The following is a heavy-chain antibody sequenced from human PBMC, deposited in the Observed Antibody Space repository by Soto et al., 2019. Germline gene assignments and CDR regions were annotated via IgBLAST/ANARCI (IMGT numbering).Heavy chain of an antibody. CDR2: IWYDGSNK. J-gene: IGHJ6*02. D-gene: IGHD2-21*01. Sequence: QVQLVESGGGVVQPGRSLRLSCAASGFTFSSYGMHWVRQAPGKGLEWVAVIWYDGSNKYYADSVKGRFTISRDNSKNTLYLQMNSLRAEDTAVYYCAREQTRWCRNYYYGMDVWGQGTMVTVSS. CDR3: AREQTRWCRNYYYGMDV. CDR1: GFTFSSYG. V-gene: IGHV3-33*01.